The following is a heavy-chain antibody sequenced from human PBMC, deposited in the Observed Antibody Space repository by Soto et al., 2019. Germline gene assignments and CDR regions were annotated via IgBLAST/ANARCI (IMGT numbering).Heavy chain of an antibody. CDR3: ARRRDGYTGVWFDP. Sequence: SETLSLTCTVSVASISAFYWSWIRQPPGKGLEWIGHIYYTGSTGYNPSLKSRVTISVDTSKSQFSLNLTSVTPADTAVYYCARRRDGYTGVWFDPWGQGTLVTVSS. V-gene: IGHV4-59*01. CDR1: VASISAFY. D-gene: IGHD5-12*01. CDR2: IYYTGST. J-gene: IGHJ5*02.